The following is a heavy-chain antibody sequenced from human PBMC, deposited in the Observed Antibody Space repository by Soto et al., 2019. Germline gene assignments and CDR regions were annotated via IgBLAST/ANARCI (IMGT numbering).Heavy chain of an antibody. Sequence: GSLRLSCAASGFTVGSNYVSWVRQAPGKGLEWVSVIYSGGSTYYADSVKGRFTISRDNSKNTLYLQMNSLRAEDTAVYYCASGSGYYGMDVWGQGTTVTVSS. CDR3: ASGSGYYGMDV. CDR1: GFTVGSNY. D-gene: IGHD3-10*01. V-gene: IGHV3-53*01. J-gene: IGHJ6*02. CDR2: IYSGGST.